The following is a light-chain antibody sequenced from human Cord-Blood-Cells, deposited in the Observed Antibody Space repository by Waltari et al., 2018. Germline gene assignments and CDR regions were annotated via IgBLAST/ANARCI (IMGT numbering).Light chain of an antibody. CDR1: QGISSY. CDR3: QQYYSYPLT. CDR2: AAS. Sequence: AIRITKSPSSLSASTGDRVTITRRASQGISSYLAWYQQKPGKAPKLLIYAASPLQSGVPSRFGGSGSGTDFTLTISCLQAEDFATYYCQQYYSYPLTFGGGTKVEIK. J-gene: IGKJ4*01. V-gene: IGKV1-8*01.